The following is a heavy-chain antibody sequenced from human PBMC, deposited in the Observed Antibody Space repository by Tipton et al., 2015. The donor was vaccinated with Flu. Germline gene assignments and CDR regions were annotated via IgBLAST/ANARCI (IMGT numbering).Heavy chain of an antibody. J-gene: IGHJ4*02. V-gene: IGHV3-33*01. CDR3: ARPYGSGS. CDR1: GFTFSSFG. Sequence: RSLRLSCVGSGFTFSSFGIHWVRQAPGKGLEWVAVIWHDGNNRYYGDSVKGRFTISRDNSKNTVYLQMNSLRAEDTAVYYCARPYGSGSWGQGTLVTVSS. D-gene: IGHD3-10*01. CDR2: IWHDGNNR.